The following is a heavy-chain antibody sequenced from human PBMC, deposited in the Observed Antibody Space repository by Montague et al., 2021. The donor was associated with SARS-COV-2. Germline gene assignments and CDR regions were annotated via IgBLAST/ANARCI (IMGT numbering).Heavy chain of an antibody. CDR3: ARALPVTTFFYSYYGMDV. Sequence: SETLSLTCAVYGGSFSGYCWSWIRQPPGKGLEWIGEINHSGSTNYNPSLKSRVTISVDTSKNQFSLELSSVTAADTAVYYCARALPVTTFFYSYYGMDVWGQGTTVTVSS. CDR1: GGSFSGYC. D-gene: IGHD4-17*01. J-gene: IGHJ6*02. CDR2: INHSGST. V-gene: IGHV4-34*01.